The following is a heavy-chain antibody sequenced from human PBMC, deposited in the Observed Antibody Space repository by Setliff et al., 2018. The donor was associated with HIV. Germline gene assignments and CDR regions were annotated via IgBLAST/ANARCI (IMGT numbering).Heavy chain of an antibody. CDR3: AKVGLYDSFGYANGLPDAFDT. Sequence: SGGSRRLPWAASGFSSSQNGMHWVRQAPGKGLQWVAFMWYDGSKKFYADSVKGRFTISRDNSKNTLYLQMNSLRAEDTATYYCAKVGLYDSFGYANGLPDAFDTWGQGTMVTVSS. J-gene: IGHJ3*02. CDR2: MWYDGSKK. D-gene: IGHD3-22*01. V-gene: IGHV3-30*02. CDR1: GFSSSQNG.